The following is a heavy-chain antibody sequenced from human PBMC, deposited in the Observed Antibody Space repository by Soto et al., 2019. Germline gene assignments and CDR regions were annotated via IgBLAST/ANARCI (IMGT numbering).Heavy chain of an antibody. CDR2: IKQDGSEK. D-gene: IGHD5-12*01. Sequence: EVQLVESGGGLVQPGGSLRLSCAASGFTFSSYWMSWVRQAPGKGLEWVANIKQDGSEKYYVDSVKGRFTISRDNAKNSLYLQMNSLRAEDTAVYYCARYSGYETSPDYYYYGMDVWGQGTTVTVSS. CDR3: ARYSGYETSPDYYYYGMDV. J-gene: IGHJ6*02. V-gene: IGHV3-7*05. CDR1: GFTFSSYW.